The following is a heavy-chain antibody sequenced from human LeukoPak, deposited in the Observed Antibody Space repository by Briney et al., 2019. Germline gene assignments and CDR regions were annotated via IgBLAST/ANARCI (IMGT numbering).Heavy chain of an antibody. J-gene: IGHJ3*02. CDR2: ISYDGGNK. D-gene: IGHD6-19*01. V-gene: IGHV3-30*14. Sequence: GRSPRLSCAASGFTFSSYPMHWVRQAPVKGLEWVALISYDGGNKYYADSVKGRFTISRDNSKNTLYLQMNSLRAEDTAVYYCARPWLLGAFDIWGQGTMVTVSS. CDR1: GFTFSSYP. CDR3: ARPWLLGAFDI.